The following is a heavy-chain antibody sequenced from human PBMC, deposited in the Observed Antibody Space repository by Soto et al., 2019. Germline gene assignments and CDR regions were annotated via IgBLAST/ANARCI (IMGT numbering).Heavy chain of an antibody. Sequence: QVQLQESGPGLVKPSGTLSLTCGVSGESITSTNWWSWVRQPPGRGLEWIGEIYHSGATHYNPSLKSRITILLDESKNQFSLNLSSVTAADTAVYYCARLKGPDHYGLDVWGQGTTVSVFS. CDR1: GESITSTNW. CDR3: ARLKGPDHYGLDV. J-gene: IGHJ6*02. V-gene: IGHV4-4*02. CDR2: IYHSGAT.